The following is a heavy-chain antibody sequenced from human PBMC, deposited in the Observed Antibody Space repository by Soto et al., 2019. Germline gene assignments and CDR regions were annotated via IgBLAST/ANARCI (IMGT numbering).Heavy chain of an antibody. V-gene: IGHV4-30-2*01. CDR1: GGSISSGGYS. CDR3: ARVPSP. CDR2: IYHSVST. J-gene: IGHJ5*02. Sequence: QLQLQESGSGLVKPSQTLSLTCAVSGGSISSGGYSWGWIRQPPGKGLEWIGYIYHSVSTYYNPSLXSXXTISADRSKNQFSLKLSSVTAADTAVYYCARVPSPWGQGTLVTVSS.